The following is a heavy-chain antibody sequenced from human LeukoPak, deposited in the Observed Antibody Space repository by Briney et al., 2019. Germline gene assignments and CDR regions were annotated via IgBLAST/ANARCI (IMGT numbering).Heavy chain of an antibody. CDR1: GGSISSGDYY. CDR2: IYYSGST. Sequence: PSETLSLTCTVSGGSISSGDYYWSWIRQPPGKGLEWIGYIYYSGSTYYNPSLKSRVTISVDTSKNQFSLKLSSVTAADTAVYYCARVGDGREYYFDYWGQGTLVTVSS. D-gene: IGHD3-16*01. V-gene: IGHV4-30-4*01. J-gene: IGHJ4*02. CDR3: ARVGDGREYYFDY.